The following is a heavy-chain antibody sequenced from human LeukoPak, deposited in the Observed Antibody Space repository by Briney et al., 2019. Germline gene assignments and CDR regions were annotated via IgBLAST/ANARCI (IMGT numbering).Heavy chain of an antibody. Sequence: SETLSLTCAVYGGSFSGYYWSWIRQPPGKGLEWIGEINHSGSTNYNPSLKSRVTISVDTSKNQFSLKLSSVTAADTTVYYCASQNFYRYCRSTSCYRPYYYYYMDVWGKGTTVTISS. D-gene: IGHD2-2*01. CDR2: INHSGST. J-gene: IGHJ6*03. CDR1: GGSFSGYY. CDR3: ASQNFYRYCRSTSCYRPYYYYYMDV. V-gene: IGHV4-34*01.